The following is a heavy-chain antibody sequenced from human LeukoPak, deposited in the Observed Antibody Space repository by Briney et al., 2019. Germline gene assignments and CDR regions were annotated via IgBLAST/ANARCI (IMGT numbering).Heavy chain of an antibody. Sequence: ASVKVSCKVSGYTLTELSMHWVRQAPGKGLEWMGGFDPEDGETIYAQKFQGRVTMTEDTSTDTAYMELSSLRSEDTAVYYCATDSIMITLGGVIAQYRNHDAFDIWGQGTMVTVSS. V-gene: IGHV1-24*01. CDR3: ATDSIMITLGGVIAQYRNHDAFDI. D-gene: IGHD3-16*02. J-gene: IGHJ3*02. CDR2: FDPEDGET. CDR1: GYTLTELS.